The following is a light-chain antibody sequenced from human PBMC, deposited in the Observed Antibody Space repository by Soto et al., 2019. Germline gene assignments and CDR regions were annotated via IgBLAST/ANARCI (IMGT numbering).Light chain of an antibody. CDR1: QSVGSY. CDR2: DAY. J-gene: IGKJ5*01. Sequence: EIVLTQSPATLSLSPGERATLSCRASQSVGSYLAWYHQKPGQAPRLLIYDAYSRATGIPARFSGSGSGTDFTLTISSLEPEDFAVYYCQVRNIWPQVIFGQGTRLEIK. CDR3: QVRNIWPQVI. V-gene: IGKV3-11*01.